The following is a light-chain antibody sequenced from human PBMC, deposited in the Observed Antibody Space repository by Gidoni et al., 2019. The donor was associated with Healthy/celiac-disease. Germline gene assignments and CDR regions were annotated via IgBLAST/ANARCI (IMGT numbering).Light chain of an antibody. CDR2: WAS. V-gene: IGKV4-1*01. CDR1: QSFLYRSTNKNY. CDR3: QQYYSTPYT. J-gene: IGKJ2*01. Sequence: DIVMTKSPDSLAVSLGARATINCKSIQSFLYRSTNKNYLAWYQQKPGQPPKLLIYWASTRESGVPDRFSGSGSGTDFTLTISSLQAEDVAVYYCQQYYSTPYTFGQGTKLEIK.